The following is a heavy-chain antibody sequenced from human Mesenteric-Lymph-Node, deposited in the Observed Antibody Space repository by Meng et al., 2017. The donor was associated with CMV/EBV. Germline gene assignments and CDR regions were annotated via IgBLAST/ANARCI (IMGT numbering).Heavy chain of an antibody. J-gene: IGHJ4*02. CDR3: AREPGN. CDR2: IYHSGST. Sequence: GSLRLSCTVSGYSISSGYYWGWIRQPPGKGLEWIGSIYHSGSTYYNPSLKSRVTISVDTSKNQFSLKLSSVTAADTAVYYCAREPGNWGQGTLVTVSS. V-gene: IGHV4-38-2*02. D-gene: IGHD1-14*01. CDR1: GYSISSGYY.